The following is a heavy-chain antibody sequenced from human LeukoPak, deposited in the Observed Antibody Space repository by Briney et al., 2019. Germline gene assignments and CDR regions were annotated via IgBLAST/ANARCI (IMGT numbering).Heavy chain of an antibody. D-gene: IGHD4/OR15-4a*01. CDR3: AMVLWQSGRPGP. CDR2: IDHSGGT. J-gene: IGHJ4*02. V-gene: IGHV4-34*10. CDR1: GGSLINYY. Sequence: PSETLYRTCAVYGGSLINYYWSWIRQSPGKGLEWIGDIDHSGGTTCNPALRSRVAMSIDPSRNQLYLKMTSVTASDTAVYYCAMVLWQSGRPGPWDQGSLVTVSS.